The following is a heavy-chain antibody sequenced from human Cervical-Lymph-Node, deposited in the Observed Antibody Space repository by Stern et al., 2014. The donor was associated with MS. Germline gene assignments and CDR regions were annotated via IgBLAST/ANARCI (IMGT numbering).Heavy chain of an antibody. V-gene: IGHV4-59*02. J-gene: IGHJ5*01. Sequence: VQLVESGPGLVKPSETVSLTCAVSGGSVSSKYWNWIRQPPGKGLEWIGYIYSDGSTNYNPSLKSRVVISLDTSTNQFSLSLTSVTAAGTAVYYCARVTGRGTRQNWFDSWGQGTLVTVSS. CDR2: IYSDGST. CDR3: ARVTGRGTRQNWFDS. D-gene: IGHD1-26*01. CDR1: GGSVSSKY.